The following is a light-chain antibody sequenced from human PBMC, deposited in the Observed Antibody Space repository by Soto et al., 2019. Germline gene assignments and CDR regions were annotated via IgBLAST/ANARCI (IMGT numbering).Light chain of an antibody. CDR3: QQYGSSGT. J-gene: IGKJ1*01. CDR1: QSVSNNY. CDR2: VSS. V-gene: IGKV3-20*01. Sequence: EIVLTQSPGTLSLSPGERATLSCRASQSVSNNYLAWYQQKPGHSPLLLIYVSSNSATGIPYRFSGSGSGTDFTLTISRLEPEDFAVYYCQQYGSSGTFGQGTKVDIK.